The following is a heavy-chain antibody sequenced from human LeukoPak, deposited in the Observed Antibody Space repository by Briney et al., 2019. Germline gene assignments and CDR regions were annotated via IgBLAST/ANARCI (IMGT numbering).Heavy chain of an antibody. Sequence: ASVKVSCKASGYTFTSYGISWVRQAPEQGLEWMGWISAYNGNTNYAQKLQGRVTMTTDTSTSTAYMELRSLRSDDTAVYYCARDTPGYCSGGSCPFDPWGQGTLVTVSS. CDR2: ISAYNGNT. J-gene: IGHJ5*02. CDR1: GYTFTSYG. CDR3: ARDTPGYCSGGSCPFDP. V-gene: IGHV1-18*01. D-gene: IGHD2-15*01.